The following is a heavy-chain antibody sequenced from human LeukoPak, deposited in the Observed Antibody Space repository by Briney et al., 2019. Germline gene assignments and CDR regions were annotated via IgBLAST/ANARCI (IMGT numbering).Heavy chain of an antibody. J-gene: IGHJ5*02. CDR1: GYMFSTYG. CDR2: ISAYNDNT. Sequence: ASVKVSCKASGYMFSTYGISWVRQAPGQGLEWMGWISAYNDNTNFAQKFQGRVTMTTDTSTSTVYMELSRLRSDDTAVYYCARDVGLGSTVTYNWFDPWGQGTLVTVSS. V-gene: IGHV1-18*01. D-gene: IGHD4-17*01. CDR3: ARDVGLGSTVTYNWFDP.